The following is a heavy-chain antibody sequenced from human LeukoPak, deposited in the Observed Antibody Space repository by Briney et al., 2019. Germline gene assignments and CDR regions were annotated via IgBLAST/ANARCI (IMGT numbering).Heavy chain of an antibody. Sequence: SETLSLTCTVSGGSIRGDYWSWIRQPPGKGLEWIGYKYYTGSTNYNPSLKSRATISVDTSKNQFSLKLSSVTAADTAVYYCARHNVFTGYQEPFFDYWGQGALVTVSS. CDR1: GGSIRGDY. CDR2: KYYTGST. V-gene: IGHV4-59*08. CDR3: ARHNVFTGYQEPFFDY. J-gene: IGHJ4*02. D-gene: IGHD3-9*01.